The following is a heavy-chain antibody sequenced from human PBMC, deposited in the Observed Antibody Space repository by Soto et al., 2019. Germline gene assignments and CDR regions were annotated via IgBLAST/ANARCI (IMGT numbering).Heavy chain of an antibody. CDR1: GFTFSTYA. J-gene: IGHJ4*02. CDR3: ANRRGAGGHFDY. Sequence: EVELLESGGGLVQPEGSLRLSCAASGFTFSTYAMGWVRQAPGKGLEWVSVVSSGGGTRYADSVKGRFTVSRDNSKNTLSLQMNSLRAADPAVYYCANRRGAGGHFDYWGQGALVTVSS. D-gene: IGHD2-15*01. V-gene: IGHV3-23*01. CDR2: VSSGGGT.